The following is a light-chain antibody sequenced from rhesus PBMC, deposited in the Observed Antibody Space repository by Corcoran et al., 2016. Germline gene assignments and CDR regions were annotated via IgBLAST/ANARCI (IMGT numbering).Light chain of an antibody. CDR2: AAS. Sequence: DIQMTQSPSSLSASVGDTVTITCRASQGISSYLNWFQQKPVKAPKFLIFAASSLERGVPSRFSGSGSGTDFTLTLHSLQPEDFAVYYCLQHNSYPFTFGPGTKLDI. V-gene: IGKV1-28*03. CDR1: QGISSY. J-gene: IGKJ3*01. CDR3: LQHNSYPFT.